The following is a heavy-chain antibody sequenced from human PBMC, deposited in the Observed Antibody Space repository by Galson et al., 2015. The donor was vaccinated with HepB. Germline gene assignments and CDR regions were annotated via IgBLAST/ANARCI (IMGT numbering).Heavy chain of an antibody. CDR2: IIPMFGTA. V-gene: IGHV1-69*13. J-gene: IGHJ6*02. D-gene: IGHD3-10*01. Sequence: SVKVSCKASGGTFRSYAISWVRQAPGQGLEWMGGIIPMFGTANYAQKFQGRVTITADESTSTAYMELSSLRFEDTAVYYCASDTPMVRGVTRYYYGMDVWGQGTTVTVPS. CDR1: GGTFRSYA. CDR3: ASDTPMVRGVTRYYYGMDV.